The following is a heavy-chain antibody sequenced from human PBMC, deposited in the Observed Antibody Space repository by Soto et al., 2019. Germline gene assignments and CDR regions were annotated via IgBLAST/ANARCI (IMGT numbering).Heavy chain of an antibody. D-gene: IGHD2-21*02. J-gene: IGHJ5*02. CDR2: IDHSGTA. Sequence: TLWLTWTVCGTSINMGGCLWGWVRRRPGKVLEWIGHIDHSGTAYYNPSLITRVTISIDASKNQFSLNLNSVTAADTAVYYCSRRLDDRGDNHFHRFHTRGPGPRVT. CDR1: GTSINMGGCL. V-gene: IGHV4-31*02. CDR3: SRRLDDRGDNHFHRFHT.